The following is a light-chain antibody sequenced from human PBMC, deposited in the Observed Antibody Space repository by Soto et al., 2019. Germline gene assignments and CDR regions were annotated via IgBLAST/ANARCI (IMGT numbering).Light chain of an antibody. V-gene: IGKV3-11*01. Sequence: EVVLTQSPATLSLSPGGSATLSCRASLSVSTYVAWYQQKTGQAHRLLISDVSKRAAGVPARFSGSGSGTVFTLTISSLEPEDFAVYYCHQRSNWPLTFGGGTKLEI. J-gene: IGKJ4*01. CDR3: HQRSNWPLT. CDR1: LSVSTY. CDR2: DVS.